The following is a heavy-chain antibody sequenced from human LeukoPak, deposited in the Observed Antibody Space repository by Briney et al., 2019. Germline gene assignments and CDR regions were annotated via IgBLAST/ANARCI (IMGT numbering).Heavy chain of an antibody. V-gene: IGHV4-34*01. Sequence: SETLSLTCAVYGGSFSGYYWSWIRQPPGKGLEWIGEINHSGSTNYNPSLKSRVTISVDTSKNQFSLKLSSVTAADTAVYYCARNPTRTCSSTSCYAALAAAGTRRGYWFDPWGQGTLVTVSS. J-gene: IGHJ5*02. CDR2: INHSGST. CDR1: GGSFSGYY. CDR3: ARNPTRTCSSTSCYAALAAAGTRRGYWFDP. D-gene: IGHD2-2*01.